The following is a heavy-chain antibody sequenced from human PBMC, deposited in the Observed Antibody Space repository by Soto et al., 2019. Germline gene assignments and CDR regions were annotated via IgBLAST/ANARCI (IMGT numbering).Heavy chain of an antibody. D-gene: IGHD2-21*02. J-gene: IGHJ4*02. CDR2: ISSTYEI. CDR1: GFTFSSNH. V-gene: IGHV3-48*02. Sequence: PGGSLRLSCVVSGFTFSSNHVNWVRQAPGKGLEWIPYISSTYEIWYADSVKGRFTISRDNGRNSLFLQMSSLRDEDTAVYYCARDRDWAFDYWGLGTLVTVSS. CDR3: ARDRDWAFDY.